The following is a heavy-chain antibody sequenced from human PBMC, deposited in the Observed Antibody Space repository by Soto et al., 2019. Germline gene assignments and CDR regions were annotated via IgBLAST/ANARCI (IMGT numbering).Heavy chain of an antibody. CDR2: INHSGST. CDR1: GESFSGYY. Sequence: SETLSLTCAVYGESFSGYYWSWIRQPPGKGLEWIGEINHSGSTNYNPSLKSRVTMSVDTSKNQFSLKLSSVTAADTAVYYCAGNIVATIRSFDYWGQGTLVTVSS. V-gene: IGHV4-34*01. D-gene: IGHD5-12*01. J-gene: IGHJ4*02. CDR3: AGNIVATIRSFDY.